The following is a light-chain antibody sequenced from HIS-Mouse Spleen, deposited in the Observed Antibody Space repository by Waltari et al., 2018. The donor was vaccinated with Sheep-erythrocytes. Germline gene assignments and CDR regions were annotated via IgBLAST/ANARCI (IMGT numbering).Light chain of an antibody. CDR1: SSDVGGYNY. V-gene: IGLV2-14*01. CDR3: SSYTSSSTPVV. J-gene: IGLJ2*01. Sequence: QSALTQPASVSGSPGPSITISCTGTSSDVGGYNYVSWYQPHPGKAPKLMSYEVSNRPSGVSNRFSGSKSGNTASLTISGLQAEDEADYYCSSYTSSSTPVVFGGGTKLTVL. CDR2: EVS.